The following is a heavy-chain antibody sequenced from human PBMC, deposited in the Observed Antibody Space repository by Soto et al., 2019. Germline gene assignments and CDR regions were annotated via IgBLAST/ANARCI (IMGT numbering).Heavy chain of an antibody. CDR2: IYYSGST. V-gene: IGHV4-30-4*01. CDR1: GGSISSGDYY. Sequence: SETLSLTCTVSGGSISSGDYYWSWIRQPPGKGLEWIGYIYYSGSTYYNPSLKSRVTISVDTSKNQFSLKLSSVTAADTAVYYCARTNWNYATSYWGQGTLVTVSS. D-gene: IGHD1-7*01. J-gene: IGHJ4*02. CDR3: ARTNWNYATSY.